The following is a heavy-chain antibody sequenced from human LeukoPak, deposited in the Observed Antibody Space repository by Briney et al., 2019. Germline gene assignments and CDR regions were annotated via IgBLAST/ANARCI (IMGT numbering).Heavy chain of an antibody. CDR2: ISSSGGTI. J-gene: IGHJ4*02. CDR3: AREVDYGGNVNYFDY. CDR1: GFTVGNNY. V-gene: IGHV3-11*04. D-gene: IGHD4-23*01. Sequence: GGSLRLSCTVSGFTVGNNYMSWVRQAPGKGLEWVSYISSSGGTIFYADSVKGRFTMSRDNAKNSLYLQMNSLRAEDTAVYYCAREVDYGGNVNYFDYWGQGTLVTVSS.